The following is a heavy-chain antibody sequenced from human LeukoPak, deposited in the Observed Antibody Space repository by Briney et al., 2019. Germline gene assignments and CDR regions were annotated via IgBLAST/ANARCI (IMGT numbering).Heavy chain of an antibody. J-gene: IGHJ5*02. CDR2: ISGSGGST. CDR3: AKDPYDRNWFDP. D-gene: IGHD3-22*01. V-gene: IGHV3-23*01. Sequence: GGSLRLSCAASGFTFSSYAMSWVRQAPGKGLEWVSAISGSGGSTYYADSVKGRFTISRDNSKNTLYLQMNSLRAEDTAIYYCAKDPYDRNWFDPWGQGTLVTVSS. CDR1: GFTFSSYA.